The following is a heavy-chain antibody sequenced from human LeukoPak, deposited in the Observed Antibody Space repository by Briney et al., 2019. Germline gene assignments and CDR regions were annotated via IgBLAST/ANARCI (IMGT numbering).Heavy chain of an antibody. CDR3: ARGPSITMIVVEYDY. D-gene: IGHD3-22*01. V-gene: IGHV3-21*01. J-gene: IGHJ4*02. Sequence: KPGGSLRLSCAASGFTFSSYSMNWVRQAPGKGLEWVSSISSSSSYIYYADSVKGRLTISRDNAKNSLYLQMNSLRAEDTAVYYCARGPSITMIVVEYDYWGQGTLVTVSS. CDR1: GFTFSSYS. CDR2: ISSSSSYI.